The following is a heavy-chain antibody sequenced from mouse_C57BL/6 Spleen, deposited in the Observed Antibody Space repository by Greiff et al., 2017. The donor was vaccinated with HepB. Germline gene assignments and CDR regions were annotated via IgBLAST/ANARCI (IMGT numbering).Heavy chain of an antibody. CDR2: ISSGSSTI. CDR1: GFTFSDYG. CDR3: ARKARQLCLAY. V-gene: IGHV5-17*01. J-gene: IGHJ3*01. D-gene: IGHD3-2*01. Sequence: EVKLVESGGGLVKPGGSLKLSCAASGFTFSDYGMHWVSQAPEKGLEWVAYISSGSSTIYYADTVKGRFTISRDNAKNTLFLQMTSLRSEDTAMYYCARKARQLCLAYWGQGTLVTVPA.